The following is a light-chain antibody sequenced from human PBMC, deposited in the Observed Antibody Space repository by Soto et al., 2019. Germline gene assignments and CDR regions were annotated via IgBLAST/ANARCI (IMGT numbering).Light chain of an antibody. V-gene: IGKV3-15*01. Sequence: EIVMTQSPATLSVSPGERVTLSCRASQDIRSSLAWYQQKPGQAPRLLIYGSSTRATGIPARFSGSGSGTEFTLTISSLQSEDFAVYYCQQYNNWPRTFGQGTKVDIK. CDR3: QQYNNWPRT. J-gene: IGKJ1*01. CDR1: QDIRSS. CDR2: GSS.